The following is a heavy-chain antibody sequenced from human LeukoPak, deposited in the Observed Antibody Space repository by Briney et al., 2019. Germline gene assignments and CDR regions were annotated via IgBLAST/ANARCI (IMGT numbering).Heavy chain of an antibody. D-gene: IGHD2-2*01. CDR3: VRVPSGGEYQHNRSGMDV. CDR2: INYVGST. J-gene: IGHJ6*02. Sequence: PSETPSLTCSVSGGSIDRTSSYWGWVRQSPGKGLEWIGSINYVGSTYYNPSLKSRVTISVDTSKNQFSLKLSSVTAADTAVYYCVRVPSGGEYQHNRSGMDVWGQGTTVTVSS. V-gene: IGHV4-39*07. CDR1: GGSIDRTSSY.